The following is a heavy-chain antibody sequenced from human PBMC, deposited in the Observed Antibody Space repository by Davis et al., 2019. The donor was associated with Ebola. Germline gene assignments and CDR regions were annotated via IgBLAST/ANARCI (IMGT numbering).Heavy chain of an antibody. V-gene: IGHV1-18*04. D-gene: IGHD5-18*01. CDR1: GYTFTSYG. Sequence: ASVKVSCKASGYTFTSYGISWVRQAPGQGLEWMGWISAYNGNTSYAQKLQGRVTMTTDTSTSTAYMELRSLRSDDTAVYYCARDRSGYSYGYFDYWGQGTLVTVSS. J-gene: IGHJ4*02. CDR3: ARDRSGYSYGYFDY. CDR2: ISAYNGNT.